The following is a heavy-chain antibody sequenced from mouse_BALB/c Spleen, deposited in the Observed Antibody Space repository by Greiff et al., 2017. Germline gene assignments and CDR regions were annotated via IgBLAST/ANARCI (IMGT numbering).Heavy chain of an antibody. J-gene: IGHJ3*01. CDR1: GYSITSDYA. Sequence: EVKLVESGPGLVKPSQSLSLTCTVTGYSITSDYAWNWIRQFPGNKLEWMGYISYSGSTSYNPSLKSRISITRDTSKNQFFLQLNSVTTEDTATYYCASPLSDDYDGGAWFAYWGQGTLVTVSA. CDR2: ISYSGST. D-gene: IGHD2-4*01. CDR3: ASPLSDDYDGGAWFAY. V-gene: IGHV3-2*02.